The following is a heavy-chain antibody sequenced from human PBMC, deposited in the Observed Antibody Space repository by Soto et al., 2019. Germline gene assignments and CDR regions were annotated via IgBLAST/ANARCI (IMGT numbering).Heavy chain of an antibody. CDR3: ARDLETWELSGFFDY. V-gene: IGHV3-30-3*01. J-gene: IGHJ4*02. D-gene: IGHD1-26*01. CDR2: ISYDGSNK. Sequence: GGSLRLSCAASGFTFSSYAMHWVRQAPGKGLEWVAVISYDGSNKYYADSVKGRFTISRDNSKNTLYLQMNSLRAEDTAVYYCARDLETWELSGFFDYWGQGTLVTVSS. CDR1: GFTFSSYA.